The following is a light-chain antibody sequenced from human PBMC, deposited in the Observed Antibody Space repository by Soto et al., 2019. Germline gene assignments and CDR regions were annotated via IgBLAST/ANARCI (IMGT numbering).Light chain of an antibody. J-gene: IGLJ1*01. V-gene: IGLV2-8*01. CDR2: EVS. Sequence: QSALTQPPSASGSPGQSVTISCTGTSSDVGGYNYVSWYQQHPGKAPHLMIYEVSKRPSGVPDRFSGSKSGNTASLTVSGLQDEDEADYYSSSDAGSKRVFGSGTKLTVL. CDR3: SSDAGSKRV. CDR1: SSDVGGYNY.